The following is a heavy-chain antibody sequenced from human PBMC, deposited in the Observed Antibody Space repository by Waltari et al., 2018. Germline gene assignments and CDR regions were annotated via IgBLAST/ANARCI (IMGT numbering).Heavy chain of an antibody. J-gene: IGHJ6*02. CDR1: GFTFSSYA. Sequence: QVQLVESGGGVVQPGRSLRLSCAASGFTFSSYAMHWVRQAPGKGLEWVAVISYDGRNKYYGDSVKGRFTISRDNSKNTLYLQMNSLRAEDTAVYYCARGGVGATTAYYYYGMDVWGQGTTVTVSS. D-gene: IGHD1-26*01. CDR2: ISYDGRNK. CDR3: ARGGVGATTAYYYYGMDV. V-gene: IGHV3-30*04.